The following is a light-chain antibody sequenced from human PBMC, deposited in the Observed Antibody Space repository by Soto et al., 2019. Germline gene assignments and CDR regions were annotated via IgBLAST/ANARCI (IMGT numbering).Light chain of an antibody. J-gene: IGKJ2*01. CDR3: QQYYITPPT. CDR1: QSVLYSSNNKNY. CDR2: WAS. Sequence: DIVMTQSPDSLAVSLGERATINCKSSQSVLYSSNNKNYLTWYQQKPGQPPKLLIYWASTRESGVPDRFSGSGSGTDFTLTISSRQAEDVAVYYCQQYYITPPTFGQGTNLEIK. V-gene: IGKV4-1*01.